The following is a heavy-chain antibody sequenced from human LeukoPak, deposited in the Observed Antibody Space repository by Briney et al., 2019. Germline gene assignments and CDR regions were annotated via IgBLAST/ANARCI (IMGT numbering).Heavy chain of an antibody. J-gene: IGHJ6*03. CDR1: GGSVSSSDYY. Sequence: SETLSLTCTVPGGSVSSSDYYWGWIRQPPGKGLEWFGSIYYTGSTYYYPSVKSRLTMSVDTSRTPFSVKLSSVTAAATAMYYCAGRTVTTYYYYYMDVWGKGTTVTVSS. D-gene: IGHD4-17*01. V-gene: IGHV4-39*01. CDR3: AGRTVTTYYYYYMDV. CDR2: IYYTGST.